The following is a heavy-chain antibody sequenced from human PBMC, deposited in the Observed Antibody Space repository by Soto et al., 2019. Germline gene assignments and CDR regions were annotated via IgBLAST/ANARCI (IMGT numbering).Heavy chain of an antibody. J-gene: IGHJ4*02. CDR3: ARDKGVVVAATPNYYLGN. CDR2: ISAYNGNT. Sequence: GXSRKVSCEVPAYPFTSSGVHWVRQAPRQGLEWMGWISAYNGNTNYAQKLQGRVTMTTDASTSTAYMELRSLRSDDTAVYYSARDKGVVVAATPNYYLGNWGQGTLGTSSS. D-gene: IGHD2-15*01. V-gene: IGHV1-18*04. CDR1: AYPFTSSG.